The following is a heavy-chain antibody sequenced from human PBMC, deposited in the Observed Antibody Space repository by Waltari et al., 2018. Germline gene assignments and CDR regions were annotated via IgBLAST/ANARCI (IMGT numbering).Heavy chain of an antibody. D-gene: IGHD3-3*01. CDR2: IIPIVGTA. CDR1: GGTFSSYA. Sequence: QVQLVQSGAEVKKPGSSVKVSCKASGGTFSSYAISWVRQAPGQGLEWMGRIIPIVGTANYAQKFQGRVTITADKSTSTAYMELSSLRSEDTAVYYCARDLITIFGVVRLGGWFDPWGQGTLVTVSS. J-gene: IGHJ5*02. CDR3: ARDLITIFGVVRLGGWFDP. V-gene: IGHV1-69*04.